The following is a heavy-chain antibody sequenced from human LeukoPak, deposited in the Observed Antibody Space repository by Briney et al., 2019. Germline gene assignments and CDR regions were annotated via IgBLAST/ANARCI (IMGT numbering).Heavy chain of an antibody. J-gene: IGHJ5*02. Sequence: SETLSLTCTVSGGSISSYSWSWIRQPPGKGLEWIGYIYYSGSTNYNPSLKSRVTISVDTSKNHFSLTPSSVTAADTAVYYCARVPGSGNYYFNPYSFSGFDPWGQGTLVTVSS. CDR2: IYYSGST. D-gene: IGHD3-10*01. CDR1: GGSISSYS. V-gene: IGHV4-59*01. CDR3: ARVPGSGNYYFNPYSFSGFDP.